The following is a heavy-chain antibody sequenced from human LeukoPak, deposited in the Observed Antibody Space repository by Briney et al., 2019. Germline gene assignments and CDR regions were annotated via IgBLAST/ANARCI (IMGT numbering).Heavy chain of an antibody. Sequence: PSETLSLTCTVSGGSISSYYWSWIRQPAGKGLEWIGRIYSSGITNYKPSLKSRVTMSVDTSKKQFSLKLNSVTAADTAVYYCARSIAAAAPPGYWGQGTLATVSS. CDR3: ARSIAAAAPPGY. CDR1: GGSISSYY. J-gene: IGHJ4*02. CDR2: IYSSGIT. D-gene: IGHD6-13*01. V-gene: IGHV4-4*07.